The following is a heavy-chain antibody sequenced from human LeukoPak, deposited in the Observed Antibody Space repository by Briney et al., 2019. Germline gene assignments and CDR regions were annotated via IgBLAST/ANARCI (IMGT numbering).Heavy chain of an antibody. D-gene: IGHD3-3*01. CDR2: ITQEECER. CDR1: GFTFSTSW. J-gene: IGHJ4*02. Sequence: GGSLRLSCAASGFTFSTSWMNWVRQAPGKGLEWVAMITQEECERYYVDSVKGRFIISRDNVKSSLYLQMNSLRAEDTAVYYCARGGGDSWGQGTLVTVSS. V-gene: IGHV3-7*01. CDR3: ARGGGDS.